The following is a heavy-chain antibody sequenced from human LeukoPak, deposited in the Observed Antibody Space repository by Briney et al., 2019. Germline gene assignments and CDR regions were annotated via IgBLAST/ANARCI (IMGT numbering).Heavy chain of an antibody. V-gene: IGHV4-59*02. D-gene: IGHD6-19*01. Sequence: SETLSLTRSVSGGSVSSDYWSWIRHSPGTGLEWIGYIYHPTTTNYNPSLKSRVSMSLDTSKNQFSLDLTSVTAADTAMYFCATGHSSGWFDFWGRGTLVTVSS. CDR3: ATGHSSGWFDF. J-gene: IGHJ4*02. CDR2: IYHPTTT. CDR1: GGSVSSDY.